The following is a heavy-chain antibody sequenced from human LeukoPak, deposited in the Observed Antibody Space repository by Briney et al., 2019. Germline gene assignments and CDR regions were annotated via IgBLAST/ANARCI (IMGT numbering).Heavy chain of an antibody. Sequence: SETLSLTCTVSGYSISSGYYWGWIRQPPGKGLEWIGRIYTSGSTNYNPSLKSRVTISVDTSKNQFSLKLSSVTAADTAVYYCARALSPRSPYYYYYMDVWGKGTTVTISS. CDR1: GYSISSGYY. D-gene: IGHD3-16*02. CDR3: ARALSPRSPYYYYYMDV. V-gene: IGHV4-38-2*02. CDR2: IYTSGST. J-gene: IGHJ6*03.